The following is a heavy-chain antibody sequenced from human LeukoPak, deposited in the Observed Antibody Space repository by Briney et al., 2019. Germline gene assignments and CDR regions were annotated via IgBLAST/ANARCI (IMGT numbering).Heavy chain of an antibody. Sequence: GGSLRLSCAASGFTFSSYAMSWVRQAPGKGLEWVSAISGSGGSTYYADSVKGRFTISRDNSKNTLYLQMNSLRAEDTAVYYCAKTPSWELLFGHRSDCWGQGTLVTVSS. CDR1: GFTFSSYA. CDR2: ISGSGGST. V-gene: IGHV3-23*01. J-gene: IGHJ4*02. CDR3: AKTPSWELLFGHRSDC. D-gene: IGHD1-26*01.